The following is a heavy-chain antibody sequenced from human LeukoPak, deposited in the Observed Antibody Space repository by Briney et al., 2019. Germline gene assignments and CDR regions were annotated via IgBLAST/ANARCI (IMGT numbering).Heavy chain of an antibody. CDR3: ARGTHRGYSYGYDY. J-gene: IGHJ4*02. Sequence: PSETLSLTCTVSGGSISIHYWTWIRQPPGKGLEWIGYIYYSGSTNYNPSLKSRVTISVDTSKNQFSLKLTSVTAADTAVYYCARGTHRGYSYGYDYWGQGTLVIVSS. CDR2: IYYSGST. D-gene: IGHD5-18*01. CDR1: GGSISIHY. V-gene: IGHV4-59*11.